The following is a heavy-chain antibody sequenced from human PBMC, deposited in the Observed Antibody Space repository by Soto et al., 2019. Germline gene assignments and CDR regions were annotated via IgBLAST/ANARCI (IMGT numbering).Heavy chain of an antibody. D-gene: IGHD6-19*01. CDR2: IYYSGST. Sequence: PSETLSLTCTVSGGSISSYYWSWIRQPPGKGLEWIGYIYYSGSTNYNPSLKSRVTISVDTSKNQFSLKLSSVTAADTAVYYCARVAGSGAVTDVWGQGTTVTVSS. V-gene: IGHV4-59*01. CDR1: GGSISSYY. J-gene: IGHJ6*02. CDR3: ARVAGSGAVTDV.